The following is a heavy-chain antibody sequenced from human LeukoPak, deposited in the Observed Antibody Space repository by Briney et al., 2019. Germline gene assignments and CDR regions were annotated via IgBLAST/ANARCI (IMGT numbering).Heavy chain of an antibody. CDR2: ISYDGSNK. CDR3: AKSYSSSWFEYFDY. CDR1: GFTFSSYG. D-gene: IGHD6-13*01. J-gene: IGHJ4*02. V-gene: IGHV3-30*18. Sequence: GRSLRLSCAASGFTFSSYGMHWVRRAPGKGLEWVAVISYDGSNKYYADSVKGRFTISRDNSKNTLYLQMNSLRAKDTAVYYCAKSYSSSWFEYFDYWGQGTLVTVSS.